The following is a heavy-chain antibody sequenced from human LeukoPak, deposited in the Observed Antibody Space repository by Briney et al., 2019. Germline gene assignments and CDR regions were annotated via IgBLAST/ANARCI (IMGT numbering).Heavy chain of an antibody. CDR3: ARVGTIFGVVTTEYFDY. D-gene: IGHD3-3*01. Sequence: SETLSLTCTVSGGSTSTYYWSWIRQPPGKGLEWIADISDSGGTNYNPSLESRVTVSIDSSKNQFSLKLSSVTAADTAVFYCARVGTIFGVVTTEYFDYWGQGTLVTVSS. CDR1: GGSTSTYY. J-gene: IGHJ4*02. CDR2: ISDSGGT. V-gene: IGHV4-59*12.